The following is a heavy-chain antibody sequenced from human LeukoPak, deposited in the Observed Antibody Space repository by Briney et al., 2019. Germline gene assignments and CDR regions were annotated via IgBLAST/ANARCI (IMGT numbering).Heavy chain of an antibody. CDR3: ARVRGPTVTTWYFDL. CDR2: ITGRSGAL. J-gene: IGHJ2*01. D-gene: IGHD4-17*01. Sequence: AGGSLRLSCVASGFTLTSYSIIWVRQAPGKGLEWISYITGRSGALYYADSVKGRFTVSRDNAKNSAYLQMNSLRAEDTSVYYCARVRGPTVTTWYFDLWGRGTLAIVSS. V-gene: IGHV3-48*01. CDR1: GFTLTSYS.